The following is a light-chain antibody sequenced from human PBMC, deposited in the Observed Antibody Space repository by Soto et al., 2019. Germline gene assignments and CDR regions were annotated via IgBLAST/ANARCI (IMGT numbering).Light chain of an antibody. Sequence: DIQMTQSPSTLSASVGDRVTITCRASQSVSNWLAWYQQKPGKAPKVLIYDASTLGSGVPSRFSGSGSGTDFTFTISSLQPEDIATYYCQQYDNLPITFGQGTRLEIK. CDR1: QSVSNW. J-gene: IGKJ5*01. V-gene: IGKV1-5*01. CDR3: QQYDNLPIT. CDR2: DAS.